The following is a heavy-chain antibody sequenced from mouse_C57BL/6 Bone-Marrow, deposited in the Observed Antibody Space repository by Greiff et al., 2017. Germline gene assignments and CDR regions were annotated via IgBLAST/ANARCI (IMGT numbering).Heavy chain of an antibody. J-gene: IGHJ3*01. D-gene: IGHD1-1*01. V-gene: IGHV1-64*01. CDR2: IHPNSGST. CDR1: GYTFTSYW. CDR3: ASPYYYGSSFAWFAY. Sequence: QVQLQQPGAELVKPGASVKLSCKASGYTFTSYWMHWVKQRPGQGLEWIGMIHPNSGSTNYNEKFKSKATLTVDTSSSTAYMQLSSLTSEDSAVYYCASPYYYGSSFAWFAYWGQGTLVTVSA.